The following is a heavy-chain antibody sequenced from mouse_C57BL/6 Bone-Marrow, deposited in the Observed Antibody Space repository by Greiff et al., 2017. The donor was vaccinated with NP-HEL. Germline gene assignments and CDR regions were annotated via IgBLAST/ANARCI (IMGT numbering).Heavy chain of an antibody. CDR1: GFTFSSYA. CDR3: ARVTRTWFAY. CDR2: ISDGGSYT. V-gene: IGHV5-4*03. D-gene: IGHD2-12*01. Sequence: EVKVEESGGGLVKPGGSLKLSCAASGFTFSSYAMSWVRQTPEKRLEWVATISDGGSYTYYPDNVKGRFTISRDNAKNNLYLQMSHLKSEDTAMYYCARVTRTWFAYWGQGTLVTVSA. J-gene: IGHJ3*01.